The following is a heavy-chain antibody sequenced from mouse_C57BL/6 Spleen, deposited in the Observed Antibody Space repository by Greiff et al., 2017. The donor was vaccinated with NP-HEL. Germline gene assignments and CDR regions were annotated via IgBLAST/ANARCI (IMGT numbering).Heavy chain of an antibody. CDR2: IDPSDSYT. Sequence: VKLQQPGAELVRPGTSVKLSCKASGYTFTSYWMHWVKQRPGQGLEWIGVIDPSDSYTNYNQKFKGKATLTVDTSSSTAYMQLSSLTSEDSAVYYCASWMVTTGIAYWGQGTLVTVSA. D-gene: IGHD2-2*01. CDR3: ASWMVTTGIAY. V-gene: IGHV1-59*01. J-gene: IGHJ3*01. CDR1: GYTFTSYW.